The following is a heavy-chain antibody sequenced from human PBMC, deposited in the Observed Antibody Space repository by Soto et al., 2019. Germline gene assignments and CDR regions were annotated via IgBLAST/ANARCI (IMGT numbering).Heavy chain of an antibody. CDR2: ISNAGSGNT. J-gene: IGHJ4*02. V-gene: IGHV1-3*01. D-gene: IGHD2-2*01. Sequence: ASVKVSCKTSGYPFPSFEVHWIRQAPGQRPEWMGGISNAGSGNTKYSQKFQDRLTITGDKRATTVYMGLSSLTSEDTATYYCARESNHYQDFFQNWGQGTQVTVSS. CDR3: ARESNHYQDFFQN. CDR1: GYPFPSFE.